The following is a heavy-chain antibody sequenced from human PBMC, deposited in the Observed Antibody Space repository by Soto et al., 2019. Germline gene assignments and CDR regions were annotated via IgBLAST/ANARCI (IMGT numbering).Heavy chain of an antibody. V-gene: IGHV4-34*01. J-gene: IGHJ5*02. CDR1: GGSFSGYY. D-gene: IGHD5-18*01. CDR3: ASVDTAHGWFVP. Sequence: SETLSLTCAVYGGSFSGYYWSWIRQPPGKGLEWIGEINHSGSTNYNPSLKSRVTISVDTSKNQFSLKLSSVTAADTAVYYCASVDTAHGWFVPWGQGTLVTVSS. CDR2: INHSGST.